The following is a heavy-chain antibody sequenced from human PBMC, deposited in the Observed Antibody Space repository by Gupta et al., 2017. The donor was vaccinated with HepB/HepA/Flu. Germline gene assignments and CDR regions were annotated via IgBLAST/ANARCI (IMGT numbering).Heavy chain of an antibody. CDR2: ISYDGSNK. J-gene: IGHJ6*02. Sequence: QVQLVESGGGVVQPGRALRLSCAASGFTFSRFAMHWVRQAPGQGLEWVAVISYDGSNKYYADSVKGRFTISRDNSKNTLYLQMNSLRAEDTAVYYCARDPIAAAAEDNYYYGMDVWGQGTTVTVSS. V-gene: IGHV3-30-3*01. CDR1: GFTFSRFA. CDR3: ARDPIAAAAEDNYYYGMDV. D-gene: IGHD6-13*01.